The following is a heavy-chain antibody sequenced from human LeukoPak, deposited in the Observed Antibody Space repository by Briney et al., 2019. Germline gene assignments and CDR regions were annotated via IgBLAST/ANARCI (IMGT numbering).Heavy chain of an antibody. CDR2: ISWNSGSI. J-gene: IGHJ6*03. Sequence: SLRLSCAASGFTFDDYAMHWVRQAPGKGPEWVSGISWNSGSIGYADSVKGRFTISRDNAKNSLYLQMNSLRAEDTALYYCAKDKRAYFYYYMDVWGKGTTVTVSS. CDR3: AKDKRAYFYYYMDV. V-gene: IGHV3-9*01. CDR1: GFTFDDYA.